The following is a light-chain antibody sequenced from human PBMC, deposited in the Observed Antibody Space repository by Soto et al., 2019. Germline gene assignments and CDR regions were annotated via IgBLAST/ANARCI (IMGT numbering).Light chain of an antibody. Sequence: NFMLTQPHSVSESPGKTVTISCTRSSGSIASNYVQWYQHRPGSAPTTVIYEDNHRPSGVPDRFSGSIDSSSNSASLTISGLKTEDEADYYCQSYDSSNPWVFGGGTKLTVL. J-gene: IGLJ3*02. CDR2: EDN. V-gene: IGLV6-57*03. CDR3: QSYDSSNPWV. CDR1: SGSIASNY.